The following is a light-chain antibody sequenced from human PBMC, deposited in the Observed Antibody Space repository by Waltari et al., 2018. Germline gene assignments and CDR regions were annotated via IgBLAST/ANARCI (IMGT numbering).Light chain of an antibody. CDR3: CSYAGSSTLNVV. J-gene: IGLJ2*01. V-gene: IGLV2-23*01. Sequence: QSALTQPASVSGSPGQSITISRPGTSSDVGRYNLVSCYQQHPGKAPKLMIYEGSKRPSGVSNRFSGSKSGNTASLTISGLQAEDEADYYCCSYAGSSTLNVVFGGGTKLTVL. CDR1: SSDVGRYNL. CDR2: EGS.